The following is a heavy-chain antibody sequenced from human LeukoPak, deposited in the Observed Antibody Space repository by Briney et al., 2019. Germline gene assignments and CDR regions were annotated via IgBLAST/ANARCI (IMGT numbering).Heavy chain of an antibody. Sequence: GGSLRLSCAASGFTFSSYSMNWVRQAPGKGLQWVSYIRSSSSTIYYADSVKGRFTISTDNANNSLYLQMNSLRAEDTAVYYCAKSSGWYPGEDYWGQGTLVTVSS. CDR1: GFTFSSYS. CDR2: IRSSSSTI. V-gene: IGHV3-48*01. CDR3: AKSSGWYPGEDY. J-gene: IGHJ4*02. D-gene: IGHD6-19*01.